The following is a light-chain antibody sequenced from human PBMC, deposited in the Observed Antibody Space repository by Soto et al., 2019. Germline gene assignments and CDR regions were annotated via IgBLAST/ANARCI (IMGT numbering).Light chain of an antibody. CDR1: QVISSY. CDR2: AAS. V-gene: IGKV1-9*01. CDR3: QQVNKYPYT. Sequence: DIQLTQSPSFLSASVGDRVTITCRASQVISSYLAWYQQQAGEAPKLLIYAASSLQSGVPSRFSGSGSGTEFTLTISSLQPEDFATYYCQQVNKYPYTFGQGTKLEIK. J-gene: IGKJ2*01.